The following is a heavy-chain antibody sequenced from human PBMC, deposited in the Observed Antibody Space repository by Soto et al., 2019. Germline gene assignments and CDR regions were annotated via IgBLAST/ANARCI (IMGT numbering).Heavy chain of an antibody. D-gene: IGHD6-13*01. V-gene: IGHV3-33*01. CDR2: IWYDGSNK. Sequence: LRLSCGAAGFTFRDYGRHWVRKTTGKGLEWVAVIWYDGSNKYYADSVKGRFTISRDNSKNTLYLQMNSLRAEDTAVYYCARDRSSSSSTTILYYYYGMDVWGQGTTVTVSS. CDR1: GFTFRDYG. CDR3: ARDRSSSSSTTILYYYYGMDV. J-gene: IGHJ6*02.